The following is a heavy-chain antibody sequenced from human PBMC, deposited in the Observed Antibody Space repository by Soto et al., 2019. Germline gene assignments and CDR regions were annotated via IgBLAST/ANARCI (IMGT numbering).Heavy chain of an antibody. CDR3: ARRTHTAGDAFDI. CDR2: IYPGDSDT. V-gene: IGHV5-51*01. CDR1: GYSFTSYW. Sequence: PGESLKISCKGSGYSFTSYWIGWVRQMPGKGLEWMGIIYPGDSDTRYSPSFQGQVTISADKSISTAYLQWSSLKASDTAIYYYARRTHTAGDAFDIWGQGTMVTVSS. J-gene: IGHJ3*02. D-gene: IGHD5-18*01.